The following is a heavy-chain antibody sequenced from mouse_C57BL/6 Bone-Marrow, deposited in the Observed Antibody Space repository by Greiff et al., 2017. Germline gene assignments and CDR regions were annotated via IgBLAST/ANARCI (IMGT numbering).Heavy chain of an antibody. Sequence: DVMLVESGGGLVKPGGSLKLSCAASGFTFSDYGMHWVRQAPEKGLEWVAYISSGSSTIYYADTVKGRFTISRDNAKNTLFLQMTSLRSEDTAMYYCARRVAHYAMDYWGQGTSVTVSS. CDR2: ISSGSSTI. D-gene: IGHD1-1*01. V-gene: IGHV5-17*01. CDR1: GFTFSDYG. CDR3: ARRVAHYAMDY. J-gene: IGHJ4*01.